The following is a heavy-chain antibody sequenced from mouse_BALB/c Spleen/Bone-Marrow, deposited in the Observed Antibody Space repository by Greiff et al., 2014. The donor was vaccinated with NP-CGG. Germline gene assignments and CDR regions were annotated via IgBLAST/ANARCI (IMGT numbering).Heavy chain of an antibody. D-gene: IGHD3-1*01. J-gene: IGHJ2*01. CDR2: IWTGGST. Sequence: QVQLKESGPGLVQPSQSLSITCTVSGFSLTTYGVHWVRQSPGRGLEWLGVIWTGGSTDYNAAFISRLSISKDNSKSQVVFEMNSLQAKDTAIYYCARNHRGYYFDYWGQGTTLTVSS. CDR3: ARNHRGYYFDY. CDR1: GFSLTTYG. V-gene: IGHV2-2*02.